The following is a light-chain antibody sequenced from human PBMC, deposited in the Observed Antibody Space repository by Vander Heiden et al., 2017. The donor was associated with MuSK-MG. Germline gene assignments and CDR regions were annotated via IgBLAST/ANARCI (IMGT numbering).Light chain of an antibody. V-gene: IGKV3-11*01. CDR3: QQRSTWPLT. J-gene: IGKJ4*01. Sequence: VLTQSPATLSLSPGERATLSCRASQSVSSFLAWYQQKPSQAPRLLIYDASNRATGVPARFSGSGSGTDFTLTISSLEPEDFAVYYCQQRSTWPLTFGGGTKVEIK. CDR2: DAS. CDR1: QSVSSF.